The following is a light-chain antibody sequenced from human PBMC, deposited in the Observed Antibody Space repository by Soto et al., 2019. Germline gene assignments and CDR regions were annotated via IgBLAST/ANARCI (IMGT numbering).Light chain of an antibody. Sequence: QLVLTQSPSASASLGTSVKLTCTLSSSHNNYAIAWHQQHPEKGPRYLMKLNSDGSHSEGDGIPDRFSGSSSGTERYLTISSLQSEDEADYYCQTWGTGIVVFGGGTKLTVL. CDR2: LNSDGSH. CDR3: QTWGTGIVV. J-gene: IGLJ2*01. CDR1: SSHNNYA. V-gene: IGLV4-69*01.